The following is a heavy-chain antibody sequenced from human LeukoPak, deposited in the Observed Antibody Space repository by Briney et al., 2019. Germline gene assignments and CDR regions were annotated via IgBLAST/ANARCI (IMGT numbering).Heavy chain of an antibody. V-gene: IGHV5-51*01. J-gene: IGHJ4*02. Sequence: GESLKISCQGSGYSFTTYWIVWVRQMPGRGLEWMGIVYPRDSDARYNPSFLGQVTISADRSINTAYLQWSSLKASDTAIYYCARLAVEDYYFDYWGQGTQVTVSS. CDR3: ARLAVEDYYFDY. CDR2: VYPRDSDA. CDR1: GYSFTTYW.